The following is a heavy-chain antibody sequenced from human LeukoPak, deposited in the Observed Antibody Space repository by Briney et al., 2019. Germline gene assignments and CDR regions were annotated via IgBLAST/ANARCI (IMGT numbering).Heavy chain of an antibody. CDR1: GYTFSSYG. D-gene: IGHD4-17*01. J-gene: IGHJ4*02. CDR2: INVYNGNT. Sequence: GASVKVSCXASGYTFSSYGISWVRQAPGQGLEWMGWINVYNGNTNYAQKVQDRVTMTTDTSTSTAFMELRSLRSDDTAVYYCARRSMTTALSHFDYWGQGTLVTVSS. CDR3: ARRSMTTALSHFDY. V-gene: IGHV1-18*01.